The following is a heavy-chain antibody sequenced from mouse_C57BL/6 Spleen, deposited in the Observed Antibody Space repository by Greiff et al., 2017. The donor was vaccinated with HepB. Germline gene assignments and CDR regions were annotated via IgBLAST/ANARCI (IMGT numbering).Heavy chain of an antibody. Sequence: VKLVESGAELVRPGASVTLSCKASGYTFTDYEMHWVKQTPVHGLEWIGAIDPETGGTAYNQKFKGKAILTADKSSSTAYMELRSLTSEDSAVYYCTRGGVPSYYFDYWGQGTTLTVSS. CDR3: TRGGVPSYYFDY. J-gene: IGHJ2*01. CDR1: GYTFTDYE. D-gene: IGHD2-14*01. V-gene: IGHV1-15*01. CDR2: IDPETGGT.